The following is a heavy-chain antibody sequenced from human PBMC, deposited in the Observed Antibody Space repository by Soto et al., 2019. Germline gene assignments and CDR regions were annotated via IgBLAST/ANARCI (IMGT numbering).Heavy chain of an antibody. CDR1: GGTFSSYT. CDR3: ARGYGTTGYYTF. V-gene: IGHV1-69*02. D-gene: IGHD3-9*01. J-gene: IGHJ4*02. CDR2: IIPILGIA. Sequence: QVQLVQSGAEVEKPGSSVKVSCKASGGTFSSYTISWVRQAPGQGLESMGRIIPILGIANYAQKFQGRVTITADKSTSTAYMELSSLRSEDTAVYYCARGYGTTGYYTFWGQGTLVTVSS.